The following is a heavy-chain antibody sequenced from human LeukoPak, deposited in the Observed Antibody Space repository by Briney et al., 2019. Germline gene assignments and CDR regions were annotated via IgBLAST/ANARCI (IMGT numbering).Heavy chain of an antibody. J-gene: IGHJ4*02. CDR3: ARDSRDGYNLGFDY. CDR1: GYTFTSYG. CDR2: ISAYNGNT. Sequence: ASVKVSCKASGYTFTSYGISWVRQAPGQGLEWMGWISAYNGNTNYVQKLQGRVTMTTGTSTSTAYMELRSLRSDDTAVYYCARDSRDGYNLGFDYWGQGTLVTVSS. V-gene: IGHV1-18*01. D-gene: IGHD5-24*01.